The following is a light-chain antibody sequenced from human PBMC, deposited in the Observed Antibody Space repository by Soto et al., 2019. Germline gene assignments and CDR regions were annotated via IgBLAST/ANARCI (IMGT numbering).Light chain of an antibody. CDR3: QQSYSTPYT. CDR1: RAISGY. Sequence: DIQMTQSPSSFSPSVGEGFTITGRPSRAISGYLNWYQQKPGKAPKLLIYAASSLQSGVPSRFSGSGSGTDFTLTISSLQPEDFATYYCQQSYSTPYTFGQGTKLEIK. V-gene: IGKV1-39*01. J-gene: IGKJ2*01. CDR2: AAS.